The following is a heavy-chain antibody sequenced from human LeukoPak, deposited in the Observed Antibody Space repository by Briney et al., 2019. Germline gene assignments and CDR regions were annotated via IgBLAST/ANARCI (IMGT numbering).Heavy chain of an antibody. CDR2: ISGSGGST. V-gene: IGHV3-23*01. CDR1: GFTFSSYA. D-gene: IGHD2-15*01. J-gene: IGHJ4*02. CDR3: AKDRPDIVVVVADLDY. Sequence: GGSLRLSCAASGFTFSSYAMSWVRQAPGKGLEWVSAISGSGGSTYYADSVKGRFTISKDNSKNTLYLQMNSLRAEDTAVYYCAKDRPDIVVVVADLDYWDQGTLVTVSS.